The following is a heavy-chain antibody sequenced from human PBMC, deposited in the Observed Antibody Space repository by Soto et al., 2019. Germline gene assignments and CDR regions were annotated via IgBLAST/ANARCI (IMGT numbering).Heavy chain of an antibody. CDR2: INAGNGNT. CDR3: ATAGLPLVDRYYYYGMDV. CDR1: GYTFTSYA. V-gene: IGHV1-3*01. D-gene: IGHD6-13*01. J-gene: IGHJ6*02. Sequence: AASVKVSCTASGYTFTSYAMHWVRQAPGQRLEWMGWINAGNGNTIYAQKFQGRVTMTEDTSTDTAYMELSSLRSEDTAVYYCATAGLPLVDRYYYYGMDVWGQGTTVTVSS.